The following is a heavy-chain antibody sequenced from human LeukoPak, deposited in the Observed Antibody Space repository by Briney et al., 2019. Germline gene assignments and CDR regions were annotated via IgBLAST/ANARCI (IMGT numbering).Heavy chain of an antibody. Sequence: GGSLRLSCAASGFTFSSYGMHWVRQAPGKGLEWVAFIRYDGSNKYYADSVKGRFTISRDNSKNTLYLQMNSLRAEDTAVYYCATWPGGWYGEDSWGQGTLVTVSS. CDR1: GFTFSSYG. V-gene: IGHV3-30*02. CDR2: IRYDGSNK. J-gene: IGHJ4*02. CDR3: ATWPGGWYGEDS. D-gene: IGHD6-19*01.